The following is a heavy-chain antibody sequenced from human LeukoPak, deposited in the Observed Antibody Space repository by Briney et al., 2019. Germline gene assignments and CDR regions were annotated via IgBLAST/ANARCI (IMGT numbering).Heavy chain of an antibody. J-gene: IGHJ5*02. CDR2: INPNSGGT. CDR1: GYTFTGYH. CDR3: ARGYCTGGSCSRAFFDP. V-gene: IGHV1-2*02. D-gene: IGHD2-15*01. Sequence: ASVKVSCKTSGYTFTGYHMHWVRQAPGQGLEWMGWINPNSGGTNYAQKLQGRVTMTRDTSISTAYIELNRLTSDDTAVYYCARGYCTGGSCSRAFFDPWGQGALVTVSS.